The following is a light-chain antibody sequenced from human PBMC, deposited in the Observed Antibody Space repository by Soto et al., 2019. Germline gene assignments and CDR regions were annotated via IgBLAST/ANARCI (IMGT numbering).Light chain of an antibody. CDR2: DAS. CDR3: QQYASLPLT. V-gene: IGKV1-33*01. Sequence: DIQMTQSPSSLSASVGDRVTITCQASQDSDKYLSWYQQKPGKAPELLIYDASNLETGVPSRFSGSGSGTEFTFTISSLQPEDIATYFCQQYASLPLTFGGGTKVEIK. CDR1: QDSDKY. J-gene: IGKJ4*01.